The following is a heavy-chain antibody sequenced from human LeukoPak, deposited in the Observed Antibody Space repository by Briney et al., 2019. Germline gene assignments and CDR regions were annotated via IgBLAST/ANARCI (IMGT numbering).Heavy chain of an antibody. CDR1: GGSLIGYY. V-gene: IGHV4-34*01. Sequence: SETLSLTCAVHGGSLIGYYWTWIRQPPGKGLEWIGESNYSGGTKYNPSLESRVTISVDMSKNQFSLNLKSVTAADTAMYYCASSDYGDLSYWGQGTLVTVSS. CDR2: SNYSGGT. CDR3: ASSDYGDLSY. J-gene: IGHJ4*02. D-gene: IGHD4-17*01.